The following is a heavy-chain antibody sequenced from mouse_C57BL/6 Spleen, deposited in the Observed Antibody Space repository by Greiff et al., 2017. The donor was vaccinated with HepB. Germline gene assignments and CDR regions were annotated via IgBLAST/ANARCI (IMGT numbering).Heavy chain of an antibody. V-gene: IGHV1-82*01. D-gene: IGHD1-1*01. Sequence: QVQLKQSGPELVKPGASVKISCKASGYAFSSSWMNWVKPRPGKGLEWIGRIYPGDGDTNYNGKFKGKATLTADKSSSTAYMQLSSLTSEDSAVYFCANYYYGSSDFDYWGQGTTLTVSS. CDR2: IYPGDGDT. J-gene: IGHJ2*01. CDR3: ANYYYGSSDFDY. CDR1: GYAFSSSW.